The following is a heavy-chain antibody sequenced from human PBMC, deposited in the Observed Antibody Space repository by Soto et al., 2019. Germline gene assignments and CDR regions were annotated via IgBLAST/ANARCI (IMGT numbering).Heavy chain of an antibody. Sequence: GGSLRLSCAASGFTFSSYWMTWVRQAPRKGLEWVANMNQDGSKKYYVDSVKGRFTISRDNAQNSLYLQMNSLRAEDTAVYYCARGIYNWNPAAHDGFDFWGQGTMVTFSS. V-gene: IGHV3-7*01. D-gene: IGHD1-20*01. CDR2: MNQDGSKK. J-gene: IGHJ3*01. CDR3: ARGIYNWNPAAHDGFDF. CDR1: GFTFSSYW.